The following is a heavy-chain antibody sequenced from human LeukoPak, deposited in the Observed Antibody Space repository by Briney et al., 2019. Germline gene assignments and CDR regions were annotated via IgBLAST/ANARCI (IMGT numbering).Heavy chain of an antibody. Sequence: GASAKVSCKASGYTYTSYYMHWVRQAPGQGLEWMGIINPSGGSTSYAQKFQGRVTMTRDTSTSTVYMELSSLRSEDTAVYYCARVGGFGEFFFDYWGQGTLVTVSS. V-gene: IGHV1-46*01. CDR1: GYTYTSYY. D-gene: IGHD3-10*01. CDR3: ARVGGFGEFFFDY. J-gene: IGHJ4*02. CDR2: INPSGGST.